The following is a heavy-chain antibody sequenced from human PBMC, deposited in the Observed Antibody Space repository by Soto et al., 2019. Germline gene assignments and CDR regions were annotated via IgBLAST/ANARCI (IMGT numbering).Heavy chain of an antibody. V-gene: IGHV4-38-2*02. CDR2: IHHSGDT. J-gene: IGHJ5*02. CDR1: GDSISSGHY. Sequence: SETLSLTCTVSGDSISSGHYWGWIRQPPGKGLEWIGSIHHSGDTYYNPSLKSRVTISVDTSKNQFSLKLNSVTAADTAIYYCARRSSGSYGWLDPWGQGTLVTVSS. D-gene: IGHD1-26*01. CDR3: ARRSSGSYGWLDP.